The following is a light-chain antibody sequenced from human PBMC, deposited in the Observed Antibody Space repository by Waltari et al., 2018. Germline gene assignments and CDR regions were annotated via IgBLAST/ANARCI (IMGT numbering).Light chain of an antibody. CDR2: EVS. V-gene: IGLV2-18*02. CDR3: SSYTSSITLL. J-gene: IGLJ2*01. Sequence: QSALTQPPSVSGSPGQSVTISCPGTNRDIGRYNPFSWYKQPPGTAPKLMVYEVSNRPSGVPDRFSGSKSGNTASLTISGLQAEDEADYYCSSYTSSITLLFGGGTKLTVL. CDR1: NRDIGRYNP.